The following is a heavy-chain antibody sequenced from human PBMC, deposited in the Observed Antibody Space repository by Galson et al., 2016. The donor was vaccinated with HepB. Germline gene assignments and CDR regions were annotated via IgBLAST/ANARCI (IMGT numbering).Heavy chain of an antibody. V-gene: IGHV3-53*01. CDR3: GKVWYSNYVGH. CDR2: LYSGGNT. J-gene: IGHJ4*02. CDR1: GFSVSDSY. Sequence: SLRLSCAASGFSVSDSYMTWVRQSPRKGLEWVSLLYSGGNTYYADSVKGRFVISRDDSKNILYLQMNRMTVDDSARYYCGKVWYSNYVGHWGQGTLVTVSS. D-gene: IGHD4-11*01.